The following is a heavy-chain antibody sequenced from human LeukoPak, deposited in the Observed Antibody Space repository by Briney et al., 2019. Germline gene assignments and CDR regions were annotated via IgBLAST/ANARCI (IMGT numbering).Heavy chain of an antibody. CDR1: GGSISSSDYY. J-gene: IGHJ4*02. V-gene: IGHV4-39*07. D-gene: IGHD6-13*01. CDR2: IYYGGST. Sequence: SETLSLTCTVSGGSISSSDYYWGWIRQPPGKGLEWIGSIYYGGSTYYNPSLKSRVTISVDTSMNQFSLKLSSVTAADTAVYYCARSAAAAGSVIDYWGQGTLVTVSS. CDR3: ARSAAAAGSVIDY.